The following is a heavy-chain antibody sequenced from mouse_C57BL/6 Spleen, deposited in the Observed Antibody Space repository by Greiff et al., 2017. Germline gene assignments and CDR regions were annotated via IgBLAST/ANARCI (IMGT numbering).Heavy chain of an antibody. Sequence: EVQLQQSGAELVKPGASVKLSCTASGFNITDYYMHWVKQRTEQGLEWIGRIDPEDGETKYAQKFQGMATITADTSSNTAYLQLSSLTSENTAVDYCARWDGYYFDVWGPGTTLTVSS. CDR3: ARWDGYYFDV. CDR2: IDPEDGET. CDR1: GFNITDYY. V-gene: IGHV14-2*01. D-gene: IGHD3-3*01. J-gene: IGHJ2*01.